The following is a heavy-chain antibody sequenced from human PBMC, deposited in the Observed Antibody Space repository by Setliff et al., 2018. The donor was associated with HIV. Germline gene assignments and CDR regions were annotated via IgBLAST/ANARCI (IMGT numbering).Heavy chain of an antibody. J-gene: IGHJ4*02. Sequence: SETLSLTWRVSGGSISSYYWSWIRQPAGKGLEWIGRIYTSGSTNYNPSLKSRVTMSVDTSKNQFSLKLSSVTAADTAVYYRARDFAGGYYDSSGYYDYWGQGTLVTVSS. CDR2: IYTSGST. V-gene: IGHV4-4*07. CDR3: ARDFAGGYYDSSGYYDY. D-gene: IGHD3-22*01. CDR1: GGSISSYY.